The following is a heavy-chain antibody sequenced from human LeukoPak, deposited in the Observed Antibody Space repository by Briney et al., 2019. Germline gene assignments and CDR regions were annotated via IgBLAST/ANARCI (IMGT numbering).Heavy chain of an antibody. CDR1: GFTFDDYA. D-gene: IGHD3-22*01. J-gene: IGHJ4*02. Sequence: GGSLRLSCAASGFTFDDYAMHWVRQAPGKGLEWVSGISWNSGSIGYADSVKGRFTISRDNAYNSLYLQMNSLRAEDTALYYCAKDIQPQYYYDSSACESWGQGTLVTVSS. CDR3: AKDIQPQYYYDSSACES. CDR2: ISWNSGSI. V-gene: IGHV3-9*01.